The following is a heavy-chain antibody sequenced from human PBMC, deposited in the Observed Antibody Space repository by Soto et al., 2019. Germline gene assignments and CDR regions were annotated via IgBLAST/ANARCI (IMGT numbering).Heavy chain of an antibody. CDR2: ISSSSSTI. V-gene: IGHV3-48*01. CDR3: AGGGIVGYCSGGSCYTPGYCYYYMDV. Sequence: EVQLVESGGGLVQPGGSLRLSCAASGFTFSSYSMNWVRQAPGKGLGWVSYISSSSSTIYYADSVKGRRTISRDNAKNSLSLLKNSLRAEEKAVYYCAGGGIVGYCSGGSCYTPGYCYYYMDVWGKGTTVTVSS. CDR1: GFTFSSYS. J-gene: IGHJ6*03. D-gene: IGHD2-15*01.